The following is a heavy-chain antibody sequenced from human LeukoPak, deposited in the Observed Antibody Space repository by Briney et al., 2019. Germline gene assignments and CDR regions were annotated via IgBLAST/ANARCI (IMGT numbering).Heavy chain of an antibody. D-gene: IGHD2-2*01. V-gene: IGHV3-73*01. CDR2: IRSKANSYAT. CDR3: TRTCSTSCFEDWLDP. Sequence: GGSLRLSCAASGFTFSGSAMHWVRQASGKGLEWVGRIRSKANSYATAYAASVEGRFTISRDDSKNTAYLQMNSLKTEDTAVYYCTRTCSTSCFEDWLDPWGQGTLVTVSS. J-gene: IGHJ5*02. CDR1: GFTFSGSA.